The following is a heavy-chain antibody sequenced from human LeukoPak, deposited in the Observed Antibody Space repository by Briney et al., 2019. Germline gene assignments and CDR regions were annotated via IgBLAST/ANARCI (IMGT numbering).Heavy chain of an antibody. CDR2: IYPGDSDT. CDR1: GYSFASYW. J-gene: IGHJ4*02. CDR3: VTTPNPDIVRTIRFDY. Sequence: GESLKISCKGSGYSFASYWIGWVRQMPGKGLEWMGIIYPGDSDTRYSPSFQGQVTISADKSISTAYLQWSSLKASDTAIYYCVTTPNPDIVRTIRFDYWGQGTLVTVSS. V-gene: IGHV5-51*01. D-gene: IGHD5-12*01.